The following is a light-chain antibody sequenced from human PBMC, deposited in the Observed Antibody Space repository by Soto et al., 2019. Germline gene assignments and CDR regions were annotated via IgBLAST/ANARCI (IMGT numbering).Light chain of an antibody. V-gene: IGKV1-39*01. CDR2: ATS. Sequence: IQMTQSPSSLSASVGDRVTITCRASQGIRNDLGWYQQEPGKAPKLLIYATSTLQSGVPSRFSGSGSGTEFTLTISSLQPEDFATYFCQESYTGPAVSFGGGTKVDIK. J-gene: IGKJ4*01. CDR3: QESYTGPAVS. CDR1: QGIRND.